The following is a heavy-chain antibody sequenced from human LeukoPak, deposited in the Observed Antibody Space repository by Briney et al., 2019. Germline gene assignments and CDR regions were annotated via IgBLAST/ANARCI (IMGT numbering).Heavy chain of an antibody. Sequence: ASVKVSCKASGYTFTGYYMHWVREAPGQGLEWMGWINPNSGGANYAQKFQGRVTMTRDTSISTAYMELSRLRSDDTAVYYCARDHCSRTSCSIFDYWGQGTLVTVSS. CDR2: INPNSGGA. D-gene: IGHD2-2*01. V-gene: IGHV1-2*02. CDR1: GYTFTGYY. J-gene: IGHJ4*02. CDR3: ARDHCSRTSCSIFDY.